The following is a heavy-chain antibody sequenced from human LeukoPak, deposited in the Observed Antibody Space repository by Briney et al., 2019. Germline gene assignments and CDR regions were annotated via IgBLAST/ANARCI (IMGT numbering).Heavy chain of an antibody. Sequence: GGSLRLSCAASGFTFSTYTMSWVRQTPGKGLEWVSAISGSGGSTYYADSVKGRFTISRDNSKSTLYLQMNSLRAEDTAVYYCAKGANYYDSSGYLGDFDYWGQGTLVTVPS. CDR2: ISGSGGST. J-gene: IGHJ4*02. CDR1: GFTFSTYT. V-gene: IGHV3-23*01. CDR3: AKGANYYDSSGYLGDFDY. D-gene: IGHD3-22*01.